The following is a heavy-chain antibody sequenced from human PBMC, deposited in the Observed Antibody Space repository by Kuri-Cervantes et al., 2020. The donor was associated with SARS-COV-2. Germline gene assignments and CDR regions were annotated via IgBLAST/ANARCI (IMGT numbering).Heavy chain of an antibody. CDR2: ISSSGSTI. D-gene: IGHD3-3*01. J-gene: IGHJ3*02. CDR3: ARRLEYDFWSGPLDAFDI. V-gene: IGHV3-11*04. CDR1: GFTFSDYY. Sequence: GESLKISCAASGFTFSDYYTSWIRQAPGKGLEWVSYISSSGSTIYYADSVKGRFTISRDNAKNSLYLQMNSLRAEDTAVYYCARRLEYDFWSGPLDAFDIWGQGTMVTVSS.